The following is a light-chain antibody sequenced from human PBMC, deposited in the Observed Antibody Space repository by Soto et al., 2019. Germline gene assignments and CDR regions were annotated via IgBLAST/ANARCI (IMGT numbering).Light chain of an antibody. CDR3: QTYYNAPLT. J-gene: IGKJ4*01. CDR1: QDISTY. V-gene: IGKV1-27*01. Sequence: DIQMTQAPSSLSASVGDRVSITCRARQDISTYLAWYQQKPGKVPKLLISAAYNLQSGVPPPFRGSGSGTDSTLPISSLQPEDVATYYYQTYYNAPLTTRGGTKVEIK. CDR2: AAY.